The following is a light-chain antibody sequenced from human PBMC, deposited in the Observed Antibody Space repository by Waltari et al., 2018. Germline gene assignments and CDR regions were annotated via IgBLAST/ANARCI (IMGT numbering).Light chain of an antibody. CDR1: SSNIGAGYD. Sequence: QSVLTQPPSVSGAPGQRVTISCTGSSSNIGAGYDVQWYQQLPGTAPKLVIYGNSNRPSGVPDRFSGSKFGTSASLAITGLQAEDEADYYCQSYDSSLSGSLFGGGTKLTVL. CDR2: GNS. CDR3: QSYDSSLSGSL. V-gene: IGLV1-40*01. J-gene: IGLJ2*01.